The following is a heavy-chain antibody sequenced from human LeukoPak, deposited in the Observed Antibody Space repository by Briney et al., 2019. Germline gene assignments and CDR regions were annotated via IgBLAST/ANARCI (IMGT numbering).Heavy chain of an antibody. D-gene: IGHD6-19*01. CDR2: ISYDGSNK. V-gene: IGHV3-30*14. J-gene: IGHJ4*02. Sequence: GGSLRLSCAASGFTFSSYAMHWVRQAPGKGLEWVAVISYDGSNKYYADSVKGRFTISRDNSKNTLYLQMNSLRAEDTAVYYCAASGGLSSSGLDYWGQGTLVTVSS. CDR3: AASGGLSSSGLDY. CDR1: GFTFSSYA.